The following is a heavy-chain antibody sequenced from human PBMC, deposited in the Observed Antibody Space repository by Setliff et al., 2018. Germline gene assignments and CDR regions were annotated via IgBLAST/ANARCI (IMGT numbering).Heavy chain of an antibody. CDR1: GASVSGNSYY. CDR3: VRMSGFLYMDV. J-gene: IGHJ6*03. D-gene: IGHD3-3*01. V-gene: IGHV4-39*07. CDR2: TYYSGNT. Sequence: SETLSLTCTVSGASVSGNSYYWGWIRQPPGKGLEWIASTYYSGNTYYNPSLKSRVTISLDTSKNQFSLKLSSVTAADTAVYYCVRMSGFLYMDVWGKGTTVTVSS.